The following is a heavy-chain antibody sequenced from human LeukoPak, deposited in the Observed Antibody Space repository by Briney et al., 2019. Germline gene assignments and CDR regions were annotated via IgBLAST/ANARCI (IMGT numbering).Heavy chain of an antibody. CDR3: AKGKTSGWDQDAFDI. CDR2: IIATGGST. J-gene: IGHJ3*02. D-gene: IGHD6-19*01. V-gene: IGHV3-23*01. Sequence: PGASLRLSCAAAGFTFSSYAMSWVRQAPGKGLEWVSRIIATGGSTYYADSVKGRFAISRDNSKNTLYLQLNSLRVEDTAVYYCAKGKTSGWDQDAFDIWGRGTMSPSRQ. CDR1: GFTFSSYA.